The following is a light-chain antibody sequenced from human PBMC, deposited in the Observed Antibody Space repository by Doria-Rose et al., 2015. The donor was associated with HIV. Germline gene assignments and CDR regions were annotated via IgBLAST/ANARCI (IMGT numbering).Light chain of an antibody. CDR1: SSDVGAYNY. V-gene: IGLV2-11*01. Sequence: PRSVSGSPGQSVTVSCTGTSSDVGAYNYVSRYQQHPGKAPKLMIYDVSKRPSGVPDRFSGSKSGNTASLTISGLQAEDEADYFCCSYAGSSTPYVFGTGTKVTVL. CDR3: CSYAGSSTPYV. CDR2: DVS. J-gene: IGLJ1*01.